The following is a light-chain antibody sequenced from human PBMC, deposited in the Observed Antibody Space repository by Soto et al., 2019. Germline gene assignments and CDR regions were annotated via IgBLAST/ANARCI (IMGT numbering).Light chain of an antibody. CDR3: CSYTSSTNYV. Sequence: ALTQPASVSGSPGQSITISCTGTTSDVSIYNYVSWYQQHPGKAPKLMIYGVSNRPSGVSNRFSGAKSGHTASLTISGLQVEDEADYYCCSYTSSTNYVFGPGTKVTVL. J-gene: IGLJ1*01. V-gene: IGLV2-14*01. CDR1: TSDVSIYNY. CDR2: GVS.